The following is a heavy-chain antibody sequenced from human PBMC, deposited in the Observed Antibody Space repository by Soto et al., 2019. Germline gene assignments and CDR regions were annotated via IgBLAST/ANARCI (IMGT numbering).Heavy chain of an antibody. CDR2: IYYSGST. Sequence: QLQLQESGPELVKPSENLSLTCTVSGGSISSSSYYWGWIRQPPGKGLEWLGSIYYSGSTFYSPCFWIRVTISVDTSKNQFSLRVSSVTAADMAVYYCAGEYSSAPEYWGQGTLVTVSS. CDR1: GGSISSSSYY. V-gene: IGHV4-39*02. J-gene: IGHJ4*02. CDR3: AGEYSSAPEY. D-gene: IGHD6-25*01.